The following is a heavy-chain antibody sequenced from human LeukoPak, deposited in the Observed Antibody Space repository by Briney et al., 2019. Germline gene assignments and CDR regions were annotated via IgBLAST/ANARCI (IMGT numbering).Heavy chain of an antibody. D-gene: IGHD3-3*01. CDR1: GFTFSSYS. CDR2: ISSSSSYI. V-gene: IGHV3-21*01. Sequence: GGSLRLSCAASGFTFSSYSMNWVRQAPGKGLEWVSSISSSSSYIYYADSVKGRFTISRDNAKNSLYLQMNSLRAEDTAVYYCARVAIFLRGAFDIWCQGTMVTVSS. J-gene: IGHJ3*02. CDR3: ARVAIFLRGAFDI.